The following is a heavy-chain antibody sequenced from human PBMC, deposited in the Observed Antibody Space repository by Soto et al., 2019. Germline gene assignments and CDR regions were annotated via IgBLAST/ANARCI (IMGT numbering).Heavy chain of an antibody. V-gene: IGHV3-30*18. J-gene: IGHJ4*02. CDR2: ISYDGGNK. CDR3: AKKVGAYCGGDCYRDYFDY. Sequence: PGGSLRLSCAASGFTFSSYGMHWVRQAPGKGLEWVAVISYDGGNKYYADSVKGRFTISRDNSKNTLYLQMNGLRAEDTAVYYCAKKVGAYCGGDCYRDYFDYWGQGTLVTVSS. CDR1: GFTFSSYG. D-gene: IGHD2-21*02.